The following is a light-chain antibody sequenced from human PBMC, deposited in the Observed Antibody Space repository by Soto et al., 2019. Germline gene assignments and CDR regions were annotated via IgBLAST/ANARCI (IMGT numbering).Light chain of an antibody. CDR1: SSDVGGYNY. V-gene: IGLV2-14*01. Sequence: QSALTQPASVSGSPGQSITISCTGTSSDVGGYNYVSWYQQHPDKAPELMIYEVSNRPSGVSNRFSGSKSGNTASLTISGLQAEDEADYYCSSYTSSSTWVFGGGTKLTVL. J-gene: IGLJ3*02. CDR2: EVS. CDR3: SSYTSSSTWV.